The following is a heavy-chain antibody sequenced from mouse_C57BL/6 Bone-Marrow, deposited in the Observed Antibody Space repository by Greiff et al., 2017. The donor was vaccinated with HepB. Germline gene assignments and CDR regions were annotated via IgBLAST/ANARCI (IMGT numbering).Heavy chain of an antibody. Sequence: QVQLQQPGAELVMPGASVKLSCKASGYTFTSYWMHWVKQRPGQGLEWIGEIDPSDSYTNYNQKFKGKSTLTVDKSSSTAYMQLSSLTSEDSAVYYCARGDKDAMDYWGQGTSVTVSS. J-gene: IGHJ4*01. CDR1: GYTFTSYW. V-gene: IGHV1-69*01. CDR3: ARGDKDAMDY. CDR2: IDPSDSYT.